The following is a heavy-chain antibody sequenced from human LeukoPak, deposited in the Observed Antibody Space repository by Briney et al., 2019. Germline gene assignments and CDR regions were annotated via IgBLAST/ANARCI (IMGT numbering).Heavy chain of an antibody. CDR2: IRYDGSIK. CDR3: AKDLRQKVATIVALDY. Sequence: GGSLRLSCAALGFTFSSYAMHWVRQAPGTGLEWVAFIRYDGSIKYYAESVKGRFTISRDNSKNTLYLQMNSLRGEDTAVYYCAKDLRQKVATIVALDYWGQGTLVTVSS. J-gene: IGHJ4*02. D-gene: IGHD5-12*01. CDR1: GFTFSSYA. V-gene: IGHV3-30*02.